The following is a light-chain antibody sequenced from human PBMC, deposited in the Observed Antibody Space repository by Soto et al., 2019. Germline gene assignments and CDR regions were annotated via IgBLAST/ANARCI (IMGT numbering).Light chain of an antibody. V-gene: IGKV1-27*01. CDR1: QTIYYY. J-gene: IGKJ4*01. Sequence: DIQMTQSPPSLSASVGDRVTITCRASQTIYYYVAWYQKKPGKPPRLLIYAASTLQSDVPSRFSGSGSGTDFTITITSLQPEDGASYPCQNYFSAPLTFGGGTKMELK. CDR2: AAS. CDR3: QNYFSAPLT.